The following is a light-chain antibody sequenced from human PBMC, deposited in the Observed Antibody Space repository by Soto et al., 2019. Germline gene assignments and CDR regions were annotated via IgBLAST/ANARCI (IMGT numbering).Light chain of an antibody. CDR1: RSDVGGYNY. CDR2: DVS. Sequence: QSALTQPASVSGSPGQSITISCTGTRSDVGGYNYVSWYQQHPGKAPKLMIYDVSNRPSGVSNRFSGSKSGNTASLTISGLQDEDEAEYYCSSYTSSSTLYVFGTGTKLTVL. J-gene: IGLJ1*01. CDR3: SSYTSSSTLYV. V-gene: IGLV2-14*01.